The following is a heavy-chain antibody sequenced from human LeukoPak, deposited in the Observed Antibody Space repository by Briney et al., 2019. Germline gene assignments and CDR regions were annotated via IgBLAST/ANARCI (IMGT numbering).Heavy chain of an antibody. D-gene: IGHD2-2*01. CDR1: GGSISSYY. Sequence: SETLSLTCTVSGGSISSYYWSWIRQPPGKGLEWIGYIYYSGSTNYNPSLKRRVTISVDTSKNQFSLKLSSVTAADTAVYYCARSRPYCSSTSCYERPGAFDIWGQGTMVTVSS. CDR3: ARSRPYCSSTSCYERPGAFDI. V-gene: IGHV4-59*01. J-gene: IGHJ3*02. CDR2: IYYSGST.